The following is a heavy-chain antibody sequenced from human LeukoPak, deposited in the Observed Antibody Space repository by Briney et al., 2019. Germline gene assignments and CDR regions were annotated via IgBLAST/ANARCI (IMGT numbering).Heavy chain of an antibody. Sequence: GGSLRLSCADSGFTFSSYAMSWVRQAPGKGLEWVSAISGSGGNTYYADSVKGRFTISRDNSKNTLYLQMNSLRAEDTAVYYCANDGAYDSSGYFMSFNYWGQGTLVTVSS. V-gene: IGHV3-23*01. CDR3: ANDGAYDSSGYFMSFNY. J-gene: IGHJ4*02. CDR1: GFTFSSYA. D-gene: IGHD3-22*01. CDR2: ISGSGGNT.